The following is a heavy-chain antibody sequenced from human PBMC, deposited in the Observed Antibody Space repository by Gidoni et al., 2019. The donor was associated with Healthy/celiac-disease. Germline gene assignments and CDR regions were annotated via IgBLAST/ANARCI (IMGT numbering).Heavy chain of an antibody. J-gene: IGHJ3*02. CDR1: GGSISSYY. Sequence: QVQLQESGPGLVQPSETLSLTCTVPGGSISSYYWSWIRQPPGKGLEWIGYIYYSGSTNYNPSLKSRVTISVDTSKNQFSLKLSSVTAADTAVYYCAREKRSSSRAFDIWGQGTMVTVSS. CDR3: AREKRSSSRAFDI. D-gene: IGHD6-6*01. CDR2: IYYSGST. V-gene: IGHV4-59*01.